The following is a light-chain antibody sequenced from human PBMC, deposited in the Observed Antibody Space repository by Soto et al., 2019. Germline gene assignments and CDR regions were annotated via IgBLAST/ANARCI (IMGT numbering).Light chain of an antibody. CDR3: QQYNNWPPWT. CDR1: QSVSDY. CDR2: GAS. V-gene: IGKV3-15*01. Sequence: EVVLTQSPASLSLSPGDRATLSCRADQSVSDYLAWYQQKPGQPPRLLIYGASTRATGIPARFSGSGSGTEFTLTISSLQSEDFAVYYCQQYNNWPPWTFGQGTKVDIK. J-gene: IGKJ1*01.